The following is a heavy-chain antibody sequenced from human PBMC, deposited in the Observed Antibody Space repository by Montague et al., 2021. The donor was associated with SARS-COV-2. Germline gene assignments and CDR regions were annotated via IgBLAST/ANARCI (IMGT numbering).Heavy chain of an antibody. CDR1: GGSKSDHY. J-gene: IGHJ5*02. Sequence: SETLSLTCTVSGGSKSDHYWAWIRQPPGKGLEWLAYIYYSGGINSNASXXSRVSMSVDTSKNQFSLKLTSVTAADTAVYYCARAVSVRRAVNWFDPWGQGTLVTVSS. V-gene: IGHV4-59*11. CDR2: IYYSGGI. D-gene: IGHD3-10*01. CDR3: ARAVSVRRAVNWFDP.